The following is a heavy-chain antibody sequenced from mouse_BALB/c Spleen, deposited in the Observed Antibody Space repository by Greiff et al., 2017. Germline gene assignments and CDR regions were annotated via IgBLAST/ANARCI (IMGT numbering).Heavy chain of an antibody. D-gene: IGHD3-1*01. CDR1: GYAFSSSW. J-gene: IGHJ3*01. V-gene: IGHV1-82*01. CDR3: ARDGLRGPWFAY. Sequence: VQLQQSGPELVKPGASVKISCKASGYAFSSSWMNWVKQRPGQGLEWIGRIYPGDGDTNYNGKFKGKATLTADKSSSTAYMQLSSLTSVDSAVYFCARDGLRGPWFAYWGQGTLVTVSA. CDR2: IYPGDGDT.